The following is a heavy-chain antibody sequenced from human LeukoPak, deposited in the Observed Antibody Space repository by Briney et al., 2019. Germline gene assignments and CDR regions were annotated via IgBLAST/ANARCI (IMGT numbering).Heavy chain of an antibody. V-gene: IGHV3-23*01. Sequence: GGSLRLSCAASGFTFGSYAMSWVRQAPGKGPEWVSTFSRSATDTYYADSVKGRFTIFSDNSKNTLYLQMNSLRAEDTAVYYCAKGSLGSRYYFDYWGQGTLVTVSS. CDR1: GFTFGSYA. J-gene: IGHJ4*02. CDR2: FSRSATDT. CDR3: AKGSLGSRYYFDY. D-gene: IGHD6-13*01.